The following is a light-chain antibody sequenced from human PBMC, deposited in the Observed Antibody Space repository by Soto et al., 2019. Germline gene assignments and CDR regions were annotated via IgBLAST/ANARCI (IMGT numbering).Light chain of an antibody. CDR3: SSYTSSSTRV. CDR2: DVS. V-gene: IGLV2-14*01. Sequence: QSVLTQPASVSGSPGQSITISCTGTNSDVGGYNYVSWYQQHPGKAPKLMIYDVSNRPSGVSNRFSGSKSGNTASLTISGLEADDEADYCCSSYTSSSTRVFGGGTKLTVL. CDR1: NSDVGGYNY. J-gene: IGLJ2*01.